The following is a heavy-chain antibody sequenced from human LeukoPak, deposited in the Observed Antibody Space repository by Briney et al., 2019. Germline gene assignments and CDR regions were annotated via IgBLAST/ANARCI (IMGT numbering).Heavy chain of an antibody. D-gene: IGHD6-13*01. CDR2: IYTSGST. Sequence: PSETLSLTCTVSGGSISSYYWSWIRQPAGKGLEWIGSIYTSGSTNYNPSLKSRVTISVDKSKNQFSLKLSSVTAADTAVYYCARTAAAPYFDYWGQGTLVTVSS. CDR3: ARTAAAPYFDY. J-gene: IGHJ4*02. V-gene: IGHV4-4*07. CDR1: GGSISSYY.